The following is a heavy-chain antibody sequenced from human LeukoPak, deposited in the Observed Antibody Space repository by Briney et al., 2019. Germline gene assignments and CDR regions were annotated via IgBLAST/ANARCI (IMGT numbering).Heavy chain of an antibody. CDR1: GFTFSSYA. D-gene: IGHD5-12*01. J-gene: IGHJ4*02. CDR3: AKVRGYDWGFDY. V-gene: IGHV3-23*01. Sequence: GGSLRLSCAASGFTFSSYAMSWVRQAPGKGLEWVSAISGSGGSTYYADSVKGRFTISRDTSKNTLYLQMNSLRAEDTAVYYCAKVRGYDWGFDYWGQGTLVTVSS. CDR2: ISGSGGST.